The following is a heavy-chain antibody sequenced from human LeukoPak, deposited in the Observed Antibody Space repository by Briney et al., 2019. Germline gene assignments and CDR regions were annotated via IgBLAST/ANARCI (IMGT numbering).Heavy chain of an antibody. CDR2: IRNDGSNK. CDR3: AKFNRQYCSSISCYGGFDY. V-gene: IGHV3-30*02. J-gene: IGHJ4*02. Sequence: GGSLRLSCAASGFTFSSYGMDWVRQAPGKRLEWVAFIRNDGSNKYYADSVKGRFTISRDNSKNTLYLQMNSLRAEDTAVYYCAKFNRQYCSSISCYGGFDYGGQGTLVTVSA. D-gene: IGHD2-2*01. CDR1: GFTFSSYG.